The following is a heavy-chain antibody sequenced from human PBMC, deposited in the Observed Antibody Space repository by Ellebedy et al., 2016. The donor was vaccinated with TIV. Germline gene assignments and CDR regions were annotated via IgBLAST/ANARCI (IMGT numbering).Heavy chain of an antibody. J-gene: IGHJ5*02. CDR3: ARDLIRLYNWFDP. Sequence: AASVKVSCKASGYTFTDYYIHWVRQAPGQGLEWMGWINPNSGGTDHVQKFQVRVTMTRDTSISTAYMELSGLRYDDTAVYYCARDLIRLYNWFDPWGQGTLVTVSS. D-gene: IGHD3-16*01. CDR2: INPNSGGT. V-gene: IGHV1-2*02. CDR1: GYTFTDYY.